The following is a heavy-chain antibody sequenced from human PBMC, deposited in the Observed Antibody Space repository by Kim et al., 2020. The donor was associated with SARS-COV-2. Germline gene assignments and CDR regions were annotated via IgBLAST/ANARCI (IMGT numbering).Heavy chain of an antibody. CDR1: GYTFTSYA. V-gene: IGHV7-4-1*02. D-gene: IGHD2-2*01. CDR3: ARDAPFGYCSSTSCQPAAFDI. CDR2: INTNTGNP. Sequence: ASVKVSCKASGYTFTSYAMNWVRQAPGQGLEWMGWINTNTGNPTYAQGFTGRFVFSLDTSVSTAYLQISSLKAEDTAVYYCARDAPFGYCSSTSCQPAAFDIWGQGTMVTVSS. J-gene: IGHJ3*02.